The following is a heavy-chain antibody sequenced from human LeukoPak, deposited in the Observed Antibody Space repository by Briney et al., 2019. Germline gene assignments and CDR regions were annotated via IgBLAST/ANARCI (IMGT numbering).Heavy chain of an antibody. D-gene: IGHD4-17*01. V-gene: IGHV1-46*01. Sequence: ASVKVSCKASGYSFTSHYMHWVRQAPGQGLEWLGLINPSGSSTLYAQKFQGRVTMTRDTSISTAYMELSRLRSDDTAVYYCARESVGDYDIDYWGQGTLVTVSS. J-gene: IGHJ4*02. CDR3: ARESVGDYDIDY. CDR2: INPSGSST. CDR1: GYSFTSHY.